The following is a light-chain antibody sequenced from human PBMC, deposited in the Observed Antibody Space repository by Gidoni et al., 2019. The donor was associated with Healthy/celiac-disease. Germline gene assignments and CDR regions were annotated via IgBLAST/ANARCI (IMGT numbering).Light chain of an antibody. CDR3: SSYTSSRFD. Sequence: QSALTQPASGSGSPGQSITISCTGTSSDVGGYNYVSWYQQHPGNAPNLSIYDVSNLPSGVSRRFSCSTSGNAASLTISRLQAEDAADYYCSSYTSSRFDFGTGTKVTVL. J-gene: IGLJ1*01. V-gene: IGLV2-14*03. CDR2: DVS. CDR1: SSDVGGYNY.